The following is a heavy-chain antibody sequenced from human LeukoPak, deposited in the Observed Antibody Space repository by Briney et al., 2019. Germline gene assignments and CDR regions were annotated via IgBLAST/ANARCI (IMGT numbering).Heavy chain of an antibody. D-gene: IGHD3-22*01. V-gene: IGHV4-34*01. Sequence: SETLSLTCAVYGGSFSGYYWSWIRQPPGKGLEWIGEINHSGSTNYNPSLKSRVTISVDTSKNQFSLKLSSVTAADTAVYYCARDPYYYDSSGYSSSHAFDIWGQGTMVTVSS. CDR3: ARDPYYYDSSGYSSSHAFDI. J-gene: IGHJ3*02. CDR1: GGSFSGYY. CDR2: INHSGST.